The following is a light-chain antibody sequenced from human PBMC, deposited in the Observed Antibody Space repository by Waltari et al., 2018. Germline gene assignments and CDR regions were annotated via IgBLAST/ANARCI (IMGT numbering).Light chain of an antibody. J-gene: IGLJ3*02. CDR1: SSNIGSNT. V-gene: IGLV1-44*01. CDR2: RDN. CDR3: AAWDDSLNGL. Sequence: QSVLTQPPSASGAPGQRVTISCSGSSSNIGSNTVDWYQQLPGTAPKLLHYRDNQRPAGVPDRFSGSKSGTSASLAISGLQSDDEADYYCAAWDDSLNGLFGGGTKLTVL.